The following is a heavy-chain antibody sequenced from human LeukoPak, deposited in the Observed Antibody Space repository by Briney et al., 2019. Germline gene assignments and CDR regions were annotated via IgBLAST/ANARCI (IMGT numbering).Heavy chain of an antibody. Sequence: GGSLRLSCVASGFIFHEHWMLWVRQVPGKGLAWVSRIDRDGLTREYADSVKGRFTITRDNARKMVHLEMYSLRGEDTAVYYCAASKWSGSVDYWGQGALVTVSS. J-gene: IGHJ4*02. V-gene: IGHV3-74*03. CDR3: AASKWSGSVDY. CDR1: GFIFHEHW. D-gene: IGHD3-3*01. CDR2: IDRDGLTR.